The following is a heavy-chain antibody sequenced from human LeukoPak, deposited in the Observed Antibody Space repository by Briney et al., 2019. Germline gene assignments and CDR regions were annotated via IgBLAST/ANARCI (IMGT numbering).Heavy chain of an antibody. D-gene: IGHD2-21*02. CDR1: GGTFSSYS. CDR3: ARAHIVVVTAIRGGVHFQN. Sequence: GGALRLSCAASGGTFSSYSMNWVRQAPGKGLEGGSSISSSSSYIYYADSVKGRFTISRDNAKNPLYLQMNSLRAEDTAVYYCARAHIVVVTAIRGGVHFQNGGQGTLVTV. V-gene: IGHV3-21*01. CDR2: ISSSSSYI. J-gene: IGHJ1*01.